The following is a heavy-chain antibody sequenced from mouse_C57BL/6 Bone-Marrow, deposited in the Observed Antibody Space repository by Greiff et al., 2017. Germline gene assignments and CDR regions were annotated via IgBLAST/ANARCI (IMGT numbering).Heavy chain of an antibody. D-gene: IGHD4-1*01. CDR2: IDPETGGT. J-gene: IGHJ3*01. CDR3: TREANWVFAY. Sequence: QVQLKESGAELVRPGASVTLSCKASGYTFTDYEMHWVKQTPVHGLEWIGAIDPETGGTAYNQKCKGKAILTADKSSSTAYMELRSLTSEDSAVYYCTREANWVFAYWGQGTLVTVSA. CDR1: GYTFTDYE. V-gene: IGHV1-15*01.